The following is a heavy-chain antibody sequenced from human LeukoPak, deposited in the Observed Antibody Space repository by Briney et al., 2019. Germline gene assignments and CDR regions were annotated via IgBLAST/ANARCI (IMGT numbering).Heavy chain of an antibody. V-gene: IGHV3-30*02. CDR1: GFTLSSYG. D-gene: IGHD1-14*01. CDR2: IRYDGSNK. Sequence: GGTLRLSCAASGFTLSSYGMHWVRQAPGNELEGVAFIRYDGSNKYYADSVKGRFTISRDNSTNTLYLQMNSLRAEDTAVYYCAKDPYEPHYYMDVWGKGTTVTVSS. J-gene: IGHJ6*03. CDR3: AKDPYEPHYYMDV.